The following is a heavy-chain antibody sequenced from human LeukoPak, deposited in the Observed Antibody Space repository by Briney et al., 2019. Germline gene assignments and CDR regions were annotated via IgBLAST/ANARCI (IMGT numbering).Heavy chain of an antibody. CDR2: IIPIFGIA. J-gene: IGHJ6*02. CDR1: GGTFSSYA. Sequence: SVKVSCKASGGTFSSYAISWVRQAPGQGLEWMGRIIPIFGIANYAQKFQGRVTITADKSTSTAYMELSSLRSEDTAVYYCARLYYGSGLYYYGMDVWGQGTTVTVSS. CDR3: ARLYYGSGLYYYGMDV. V-gene: IGHV1-69*04. D-gene: IGHD3-10*01.